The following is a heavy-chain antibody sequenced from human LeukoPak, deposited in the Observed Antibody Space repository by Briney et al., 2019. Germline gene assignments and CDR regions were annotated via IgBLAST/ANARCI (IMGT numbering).Heavy chain of an antibody. V-gene: IGHV3-23*01. J-gene: IGHJ4*02. D-gene: IGHD3-22*01. CDR2: LSASGGGT. CDR3: ATRGVVIRVILVGFHKEAYYFDS. Sequence: GGSLRLSCAVSGITLSNYGMAWVRQARGRGREWGASLSASGGGTSYADSVRGRFTISRDNAKNTLYLQMNSLRAEDTAVYFCATRGVVIRVILVGFHKEAYYFDSWGQGVLVTVSS. CDR1: GITLSNYG.